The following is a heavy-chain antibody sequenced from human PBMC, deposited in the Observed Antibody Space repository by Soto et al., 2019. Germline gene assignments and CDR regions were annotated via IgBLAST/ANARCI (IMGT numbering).Heavy chain of an antibody. D-gene: IGHD5-12*01. CDR3: ARDQGYVVH. Sequence: QVQLVQSGAEVKKPGASVKVSCKASGYTFTSYSIHWVRQAPGQGLEWIGWINTDNGDAKYSQKFQGRVTVTRDTSATTAYMEVSSLRSEDTAVYYCARDQGYVVHWGLGTLVTVSS. CDR1: GYTFTSYS. J-gene: IGHJ1*01. V-gene: IGHV1-3*04. CDR2: INTDNGDA.